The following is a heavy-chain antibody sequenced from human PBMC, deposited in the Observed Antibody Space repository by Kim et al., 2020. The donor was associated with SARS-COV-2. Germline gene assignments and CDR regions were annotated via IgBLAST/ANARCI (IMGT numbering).Heavy chain of an antibody. J-gene: IGHJ4*02. D-gene: IGHD1-1*01. V-gene: IGHV3-15*01. Sequence: DYAAPVKGSFTISRDDSKNTLYLQMNSLKTEDTAVYYCTTGTTGTPVPDSWGQGTLVTVSS. CDR3: TTGTTGTPVPDS.